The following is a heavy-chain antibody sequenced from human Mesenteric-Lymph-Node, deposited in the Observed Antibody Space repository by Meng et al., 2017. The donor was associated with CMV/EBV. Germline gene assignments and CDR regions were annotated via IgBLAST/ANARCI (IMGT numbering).Heavy chain of an antibody. CDR3: ARHLRYNSGWFRGGWHFDL. D-gene: IGHD6-19*01. Sequence: SISGYDWSWIRQHPWKGLEWIAYIYYSGSTNYSPSIRSRVTISVDTSKNQFSLKLSSVTAADTAVYYCARHLRYNSGWFRGGWHFDLWGRGTLVTVSS. CDR1: SISGYD. V-gene: IGHV4-59*08. J-gene: IGHJ2*01. CDR2: IYYSGST.